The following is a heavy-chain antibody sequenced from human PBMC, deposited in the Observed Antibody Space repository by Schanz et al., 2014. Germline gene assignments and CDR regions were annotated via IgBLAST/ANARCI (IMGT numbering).Heavy chain of an antibody. D-gene: IGHD5-18*01. CDR3: ARVALPGYSSPRDAFDI. CDR1: GFSFSDYY. CDR2: INTGSNYI. J-gene: IGHJ3*02. Sequence: QVHLLESGGGLVEPGGSLRLSCAASGFSFSDYYMSWIRQAPGKGLEWISFINTGSNYINYADSVKGRFTISRDNTKNSLFLQLNSLRADDTAVYYRARVALPGYSSPRDAFDIWGQGTMVTVSS. V-gene: IGHV3-11*05.